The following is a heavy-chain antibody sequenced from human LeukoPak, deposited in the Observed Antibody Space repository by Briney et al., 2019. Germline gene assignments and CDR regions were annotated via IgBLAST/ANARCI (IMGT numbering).Heavy chain of an antibody. V-gene: IGHV3-23*01. CDR1: GFTFSSYA. CDR2: ISGSGGRT. CDR3: ARGPYPGSMFLDH. J-gene: IGHJ4*02. Sequence: PGGSLRLSCAASGFTFSSYAMGWVRQAPGKGLEWVSAISGSGGRTYYADSVKGRFTISRDNAERSLYLQMNGLRAEDSAVYYCARGPYPGSMFLDHWGQGTLVTVSS. D-gene: IGHD3-10*02.